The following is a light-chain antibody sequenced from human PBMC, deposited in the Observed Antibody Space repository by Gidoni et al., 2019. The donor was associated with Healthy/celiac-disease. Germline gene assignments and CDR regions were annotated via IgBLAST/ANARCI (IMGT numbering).Light chain of an antibody. CDR3: QQYGSSPRFS. Sequence: EIVLTQYPGTLSLSPGDRATRSCRASQSFSSSYLAWYQQKPGQAPRLLIYGASSRATGIPDRFSGSGSGTDFTLTISRLEPEDFAVYYCQQYGSSPRFSFGQGTKLEIK. CDR2: GAS. V-gene: IGKV3-20*01. J-gene: IGKJ2*01. CDR1: QSFSSSY.